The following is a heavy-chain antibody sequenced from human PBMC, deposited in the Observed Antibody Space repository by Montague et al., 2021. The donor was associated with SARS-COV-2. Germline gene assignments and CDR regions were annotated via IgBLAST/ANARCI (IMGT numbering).Heavy chain of an antibody. CDR2: ISSESAYI. CDR3: ARFETSKFYSSGMDV. Sequence: SLRLSCAASGFTFSSISMNWVRQAPGKRLEWVSSISSESAYIVYAESVRGRLTTSRDNAQNLLYLQMNSLRAEDTAVYYCARFETSKFYSSGMDVWGQGTTVTVSS. J-gene: IGHJ6*02. CDR1: GFTFSSIS. D-gene: IGHD2-15*01. V-gene: IGHV3-21*01.